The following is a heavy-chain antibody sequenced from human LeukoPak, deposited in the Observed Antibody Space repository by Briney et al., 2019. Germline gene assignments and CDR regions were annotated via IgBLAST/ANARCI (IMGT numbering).Heavy chain of an antibody. D-gene: IGHD5-12*01. CDR2: IYYSGST. V-gene: IGHV4-59*01. CDR3: ARDFSGYSGIFDY. J-gene: IGHJ4*02. CDR1: GGSISSYY. Sequence: SETLSLTCTVSGGSISSYYWSWIRQPPGKGLEWIGYIYYSGSTNYNPSLKSRVTMSVDTSKNQFSLKLSSVTAADTAVYYCARDFSGYSGIFDYWGQGTLVTVSS.